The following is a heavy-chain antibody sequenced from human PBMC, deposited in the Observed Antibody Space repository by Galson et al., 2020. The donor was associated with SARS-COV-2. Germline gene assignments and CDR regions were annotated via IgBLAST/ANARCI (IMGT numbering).Heavy chain of an antibody. CDR1: GFTFSSYS. J-gene: IGHJ4*02. CDR2: ISSSSSTI. Sequence: GESLKISCAASGFTFSSYSMNWVRQAPGKGLEWVSYISSSSSTIYYADSVKGRFTISRDNAKNSLYLQMNSLRAEDTAVYYCARVYGDYPSYFDYWGQGTLVTVSS. CDR3: ARVYGDYPSYFDY. V-gene: IGHV3-48*01. D-gene: IGHD4-17*01.